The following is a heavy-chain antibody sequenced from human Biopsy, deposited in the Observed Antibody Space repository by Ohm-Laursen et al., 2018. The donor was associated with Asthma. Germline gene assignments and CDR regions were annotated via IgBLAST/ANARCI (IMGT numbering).Heavy chain of an antibody. CDR1: GGSISSLY. J-gene: IGHJ4*02. Sequence: SDTLSLTCSVYGGSISSLYWSWIRQSPEKGLEWMGYVYWTGSTNYNPSLKSRITMSVDTSKNRMFLELTSVTAADTAIYYCARAVRNEQWLAPFDYWGQGKPVTVSS. V-gene: IGHV4-59*11. CDR2: VYWTGST. D-gene: IGHD6-19*01. CDR3: ARAVRNEQWLAPFDY.